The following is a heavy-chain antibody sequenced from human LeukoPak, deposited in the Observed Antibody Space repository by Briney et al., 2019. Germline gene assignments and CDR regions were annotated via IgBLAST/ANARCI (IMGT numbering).Heavy chain of an antibody. D-gene: IGHD2-15*01. CDR2: ISSSSSYI. CDR1: GFTFSSYS. J-gene: IGHJ4*02. Sequence: GGSLRLSCAASGFTFSSYSMNWVRQAPGKGLEWVSSISSSSSYIYYADSVKGRFTISRDNAKNSLYLQMNSLRAEDTAVYYCARDYCSGGSCYSFDYWGRGTLVTVSS. V-gene: IGHV3-21*01. CDR3: ARDYCSGGSCYSFDY.